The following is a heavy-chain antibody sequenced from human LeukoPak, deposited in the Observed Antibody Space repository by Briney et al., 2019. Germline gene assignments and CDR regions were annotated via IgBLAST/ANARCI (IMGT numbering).Heavy chain of an antibody. CDR3: AKGNYDSSGYYCGPRCGTLTH. CDR2: ISWNSGSV. V-gene: IGHV3-9*01. J-gene: IGHJ4*02. CDR1: GFTFTSYG. D-gene: IGHD3-22*01. Sequence: GGSLRLSCAASGFTFTSYGMSWVRQAPGRGLEWVSGISWNSGSVGYADSVKGRFTISRDNAKNSLYLQMNSLRAEDTALYYCAKGNYDSSGYYCGPRCGTLTHWGQGTLVTVSS.